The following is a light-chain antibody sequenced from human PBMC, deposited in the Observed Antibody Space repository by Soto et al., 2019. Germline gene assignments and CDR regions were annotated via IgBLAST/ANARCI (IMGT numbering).Light chain of an antibody. V-gene: IGLV2-23*01. J-gene: IGLJ2*01. CDR1: SSDVGSYNL. Sequence: QSALTQPASVSGSPGQSFTISCTGTSSDVGSYNLVSWYQQHPGKAPKLMIYEGSKRPSGVSNRFSGSKSGNTASLKISGLQAEDEADYYCCSYAGSSTLVFGGGTQLTVL. CDR3: CSYAGSSTLV. CDR2: EGS.